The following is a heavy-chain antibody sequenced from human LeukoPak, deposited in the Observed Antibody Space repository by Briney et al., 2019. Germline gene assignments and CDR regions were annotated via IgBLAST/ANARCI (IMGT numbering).Heavy chain of an antibody. CDR2: MNPNSGNT. J-gene: IGHJ2*01. V-gene: IGHV1-8*02. CDR3: ARGNVLGSGWYEDWYFDL. CDR1: GYTFTSYG. Sequence: ASVKVSCKASGYTFTSYGISWVRQATGQGLEWMGWMNPNSGNTGYAQKFQGRVTMTRNTSISTAYMELSSLRSEDTAVYYCARGNVLGSGWYEDWYFDLWGRGTLVTVSS. D-gene: IGHD6-19*01.